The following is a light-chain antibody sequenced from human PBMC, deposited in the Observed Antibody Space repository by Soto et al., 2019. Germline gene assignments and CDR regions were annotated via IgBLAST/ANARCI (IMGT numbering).Light chain of an antibody. J-gene: IGKJ4*01. V-gene: IGKV3-15*01. CDR2: DPF. CDR3: QQYNNWPLT. CDR1: QSISSN. Sequence: EIVMTQSPATLSLSPGERATLSCRASQSISSNLAWYQQKLGQAPSLLIYDPFPRAPGSPARFSGSGSGTEFTLTISSLQSEDFAVYYCQQYNNWPLTFGGGTKVEIK.